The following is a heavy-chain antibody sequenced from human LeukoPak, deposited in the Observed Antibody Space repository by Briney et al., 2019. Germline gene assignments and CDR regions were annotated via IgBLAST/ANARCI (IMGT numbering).Heavy chain of an antibody. CDR3: ARRGYCSSTSCYEYWFDP. D-gene: IGHD2-2*01. Sequence: SETLSLTCTVSGGSISSSSYYWGWIRQPPGKGLEWIGIIYYSGSTYYNPSLKSRLTISVDTSKNQFSLKLSPVTATVTAVYYCARRGYCSSTSCYEYWFDPWGQGTLVTVSS. J-gene: IGHJ5*02. V-gene: IGHV4-39*01. CDR2: IYYSGST. CDR1: GGSISSSSYY.